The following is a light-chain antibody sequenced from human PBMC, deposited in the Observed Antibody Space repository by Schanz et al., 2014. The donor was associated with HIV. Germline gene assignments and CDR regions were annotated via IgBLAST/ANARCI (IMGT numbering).Light chain of an antibody. J-gene: IGKJ4*01. CDR1: QSVSTN. CDR2: GAS. Sequence: EIVMTQSPATLSVSPGERATLSCRASQSVSTNLAWYQQKPGQAPTLLIYGASSRASGIPDRFSGSGSGTDFTLTISRLEPEDFAVYFCQYFGNSGGTFGGGTKVEIK. V-gene: IGKV3-20*01. CDR3: QYFGNSGGT.